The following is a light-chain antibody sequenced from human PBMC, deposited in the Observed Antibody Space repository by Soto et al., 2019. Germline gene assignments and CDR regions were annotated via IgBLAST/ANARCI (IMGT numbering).Light chain of an antibody. Sequence: EIVMTQSPATLSGSPGEGATLSCRASQSVGSSLAWYQQKPGQAPRLLIYGAFTRVAGVPARFSGSGSGTEFTLTISSLQSADFAVYYCQQYINWTVYPFGPGTKLEIK. CDR2: GAF. CDR3: QQYINWTVYP. V-gene: IGKV3-15*01. J-gene: IGKJ2*01. CDR1: QSVGSS.